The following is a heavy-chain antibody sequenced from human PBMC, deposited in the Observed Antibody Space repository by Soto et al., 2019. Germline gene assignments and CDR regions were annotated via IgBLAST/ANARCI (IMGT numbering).Heavy chain of an antibody. J-gene: IGHJ4*02. CDR3: ARGSRLARVVAATL. D-gene: IGHD2-15*01. V-gene: IGHV4-31*03. Sequence: SETLSLTCTVSGGSISSGGYYWSWIRQHPGKGLEWIGYIYYSGSTYYNPSLKSRVTNSVETSKNQFSLKLSTVTAADTAVYYCARGSRLARVVAATLWGQGTLVTVSS. CDR2: IYYSGST. CDR1: GGSISSGGYY.